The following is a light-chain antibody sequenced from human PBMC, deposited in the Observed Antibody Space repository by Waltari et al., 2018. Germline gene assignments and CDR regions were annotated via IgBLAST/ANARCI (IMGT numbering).Light chain of an antibody. V-gene: IGLV3-25*03. Sequence: SSGLTQPPSMSVSPGLTARITCSGDALSQQFVHWYQQKPGQAPVMVIFKDSERPSEIPGRFSGSTSGTTGTLTISGVQAEDEADYYCQSADTTDYVLFGGGTSLTVL. CDR1: ALSQQF. CDR2: KDS. J-gene: IGLJ2*01. CDR3: QSADTTDYVL.